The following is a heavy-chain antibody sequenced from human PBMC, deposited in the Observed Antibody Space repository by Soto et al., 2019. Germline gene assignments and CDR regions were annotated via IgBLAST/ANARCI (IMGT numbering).Heavy chain of an antibody. Sequence: EVQLVQSGGGLVQPGGSLRLSCAASGFTFSSYWISWVRQAPGKGLEWVANIKEDGSEKYYVGSVKGRFTISRDNAKNSLYLQMNSLRAEDTAVYYCARQPGYFDTWGQGSLVTVSS. CDR3: ARQPGYFDT. V-gene: IGHV3-7*01. J-gene: IGHJ4*02. CDR1: GFTFSSYW. CDR2: IKEDGSEK.